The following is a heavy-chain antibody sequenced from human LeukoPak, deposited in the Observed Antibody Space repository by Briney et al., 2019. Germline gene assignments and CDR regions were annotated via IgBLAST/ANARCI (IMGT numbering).Heavy chain of an antibody. J-gene: IGHJ4*02. D-gene: IGHD4-23*01. V-gene: IGHV3-74*01. Sequence: GGSLRLSCAASGFTFSSYAMHWVRQAPGKGLVWVSRINSDGDNTNYADSVKGRFTISRDNAKNTLYLQMNSLRAEDTAVYYCASGYSSDYGGNTYWGQGTLVTVSS. CDR3: ASGYSSDYGGNTY. CDR1: GFTFSSYA. CDR2: INSDGDNT.